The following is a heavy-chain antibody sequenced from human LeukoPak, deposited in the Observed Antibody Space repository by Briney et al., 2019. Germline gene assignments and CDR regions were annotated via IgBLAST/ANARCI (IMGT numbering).Heavy chain of an antibody. CDR1: GGSINSYY. Sequence: PSETLSLICTVSGGSINSYYWNWIRQPAGKGLEWIGHIFTRGSTKYNPSLKSRVTMSIDTSKNQFSLNLYSVTAADTAVYYCATNYTAVSAFDSWRQGTLVTVSS. D-gene: IGHD6-19*01. J-gene: IGHJ4*02. V-gene: IGHV4-4*07. CDR2: IFTRGST. CDR3: ATNYTAVSAFDS.